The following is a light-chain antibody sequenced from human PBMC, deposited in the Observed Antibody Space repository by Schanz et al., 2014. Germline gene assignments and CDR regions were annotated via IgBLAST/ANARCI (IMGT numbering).Light chain of an antibody. CDR1: SSDVGGYNY. CDR2: DVS. CDR3: CSYAGAYV. J-gene: IGLJ1*01. Sequence: QSALNQPRSVSGSPGQSVTISCTGTSSDVGGYNYVSWYQQHPGKAPKLMIYDVSKRPSGVPDRFSGSKSGNTASLTISGLQAEDEADYYCCSYAGAYVFGTGTKLTVL. V-gene: IGLV2-11*01.